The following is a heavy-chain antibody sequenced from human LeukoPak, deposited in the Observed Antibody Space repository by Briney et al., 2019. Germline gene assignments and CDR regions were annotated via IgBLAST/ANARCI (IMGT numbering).Heavy chain of an antibody. V-gene: IGHV3-7*01. CDR3: ARPRGLSSWAFDI. J-gene: IGHJ3*02. D-gene: IGHD3-16*02. CDR2: IKQDGSEK. CDR1: GFTFSSYW. Sequence: PGGSLRLSCAASGFTFSSYWMSWVRQAPGKGLEWVANIKQDGSEKYYVDSVKGRFTISRDNAKNSLYLQMNSLRAEDTAVYYCARPRGLSSWAFDIWGQGTMVTVSS.